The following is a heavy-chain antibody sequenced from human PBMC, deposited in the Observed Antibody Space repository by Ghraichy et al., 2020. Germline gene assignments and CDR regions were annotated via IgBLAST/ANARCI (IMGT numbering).Heavy chain of an antibody. D-gene: IGHD3-10*01. V-gene: IGHV4-39*01. J-gene: IGHJ4*02. CDR3: ARSYGSYVD. CDR1: GGSISSTDYY. CDR2: IYYTGST. Sequence: SETLSLTCTVSGGSISSTDYYCNWIRQSPGKGLEWIGGIYYTGSTYYNPSLKSRVTISVETSKNQFSLNLGSVTAADTAVYYCARSYGSYVDWGQGTLVTVSS.